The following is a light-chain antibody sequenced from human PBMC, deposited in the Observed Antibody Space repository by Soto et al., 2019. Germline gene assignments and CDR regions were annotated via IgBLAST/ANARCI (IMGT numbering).Light chain of an antibody. CDR3: QQAHNFPLT. CDR1: EVVGNW. Sequence: IQMTQSPSSVSASVGDRVTITCRASEVVGNWLAWYQERPGRAPKLLIYGASILHSGVPSRFSGSGFGTDFTLTISSLQPEDFATYYCQQAHNFPLTFGQGTKVDIK. V-gene: IGKV1-12*01. J-gene: IGKJ1*01. CDR2: GAS.